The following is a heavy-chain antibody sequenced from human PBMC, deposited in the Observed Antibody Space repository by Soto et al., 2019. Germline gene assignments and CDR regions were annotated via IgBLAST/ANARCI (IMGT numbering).Heavy chain of an antibody. V-gene: IGHV3-7*05. CDR2: IKQDGSEK. Sequence: EVQLVESGRGLVQPGGSLRLSCAASGFTFSNYWMSWVRQAPGKGLEWVANIKQDGSEKNYVDSVKGRFSISRDNAKKSLYLQMNSLRAEDTAVYFCASGSQEAWGQGTLVTVSS. CDR1: GFTFSNYW. D-gene: IGHD3-10*01. CDR3: ASGSQEA. J-gene: IGHJ5*02.